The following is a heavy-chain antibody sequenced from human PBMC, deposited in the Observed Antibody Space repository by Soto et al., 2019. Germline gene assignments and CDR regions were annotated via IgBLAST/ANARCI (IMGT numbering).Heavy chain of an antibody. V-gene: IGHV1-18*01. CDR3: ASALYDSSGYYAAYYFDY. CDR2: ISAYNGNT. CDR1: GYTFTSYG. J-gene: IGHJ4*02. Sequence: ASVKVSCKASGYTFTSYGISWVRQAPGQGLEWMGWISAYNGNTNYAQKLQGRVTMTTDTSTSTAYMELRSLRSDDTAVYYCASALYDSSGYYAAYYFDYWGQGSLVTVSS. D-gene: IGHD3-22*01.